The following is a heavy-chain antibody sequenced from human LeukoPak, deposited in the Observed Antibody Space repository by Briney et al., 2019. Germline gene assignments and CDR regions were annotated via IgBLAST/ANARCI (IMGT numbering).Heavy chain of an antibody. CDR3: ATLSSVDPTY. CDR1: GYTFTDYY. V-gene: IGHV1-2*02. J-gene: IGHJ4*02. D-gene: IGHD3-9*01. CDR2: INFNSGGT. Sequence: ASVKVSCKASGYTFTDYYMHWVRQAPGQGLEWVGWINFNSGGTKYAQNFQGRVTMTRDTSISTAFMNLSGLTSDDTAVYYCATLSSVDPTYWGQGTLVTVSS.